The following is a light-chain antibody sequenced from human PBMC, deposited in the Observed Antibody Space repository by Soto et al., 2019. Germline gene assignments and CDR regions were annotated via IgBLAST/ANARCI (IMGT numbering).Light chain of an antibody. CDR2: AAS. J-gene: IGKJ4*01. V-gene: IGKV1-27*01. CDR3: QRYYNAPFT. Sequence: DIQVTQYPSSLSASVGDRVTITCRASQGIKNYLAWYQQKPGEIPKLLIYAASTLESGIPPRFSGSGSGTDFTLTINNLQPEDVVTYCCQRYYNAPFTLGGGTKVDIK. CDR1: QGIKNY.